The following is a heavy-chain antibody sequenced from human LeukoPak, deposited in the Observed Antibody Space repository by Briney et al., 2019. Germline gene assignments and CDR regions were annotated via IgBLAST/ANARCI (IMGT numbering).Heavy chain of an antibody. Sequence: SETLSLTCTVPGDSTSNFYWNWIRQSPGKGLEWIGNIHYSGSSVYNPSLKGRGTISIDTSRRQFFLRLNSVTAADTAVYFCALAPNSNWFDFWGPGTLVTVSS. J-gene: IGHJ5*01. V-gene: IGHV4-59*03. CDR3: ALAPNSNWFDF. CDR1: GDSTSNFY. D-gene: IGHD2-8*01. CDR2: IHYSGSS.